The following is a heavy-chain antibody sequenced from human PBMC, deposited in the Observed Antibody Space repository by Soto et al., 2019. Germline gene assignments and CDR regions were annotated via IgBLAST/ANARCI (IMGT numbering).Heavy chain of an antibody. CDR2: ISGSGGST. CDR3: AKDNRTTPDLPFFDY. CDR1: GFTFSSYA. V-gene: IGHV3-23*01. D-gene: IGHD4-4*01. J-gene: IGHJ4*02. Sequence: GGSLRLSCAASGFTFSSYAMSWVRQAPGKGLEWVSAISGSGGSTYYADSVRGRFTISRDNSKSTLYLQMNSLGAEDTAVYYCAKDNRTTPDLPFFDYWGQGTLVTVSS.